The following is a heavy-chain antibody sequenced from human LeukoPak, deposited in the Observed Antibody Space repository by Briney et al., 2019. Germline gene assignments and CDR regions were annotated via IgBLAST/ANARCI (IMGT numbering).Heavy chain of an antibody. CDR1: GFTFSSDW. V-gene: IGHV3-7*01. CDR3: ARDRTMATIVHYFDY. Sequence: GGSLRLSCVASGFTFSSDWMTWVRQAPGKGLEWVANINRDESKKHYLDSVKGRFTISRDNAKNSLYLQMNSLGAEDTAVYYCARDRTMATIVHYFDYWGQGTLVTVSS. D-gene: IGHD5-24*01. CDR2: INRDESKK. J-gene: IGHJ4*02.